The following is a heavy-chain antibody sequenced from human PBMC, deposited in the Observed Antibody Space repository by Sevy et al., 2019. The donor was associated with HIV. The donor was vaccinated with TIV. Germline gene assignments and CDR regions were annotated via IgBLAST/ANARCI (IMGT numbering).Heavy chain of an antibody. J-gene: IGHJ4*02. V-gene: IGHV3-72*01. CDR3: APNASIAAAGRVFDY. D-gene: IGHD6-13*01. Sequence: GGSLRLSCAASGFTFSDHYMEWVRQAPGKGLEWVGRTRNKADSYTTEYAASVKARFTISRDDSKNSLYLPMNSLKTEDTAVYYCAPNASIAAAGRVFDYWGQGSLVTVSS. CDR2: TRNKADSYTT. CDR1: GFTFSDHY.